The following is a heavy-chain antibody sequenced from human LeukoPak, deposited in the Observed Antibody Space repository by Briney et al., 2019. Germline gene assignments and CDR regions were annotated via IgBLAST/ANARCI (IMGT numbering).Heavy chain of an antibody. D-gene: IGHD3-10*01. CDR1: GFTVSSNF. V-gene: IGHV3-53*01. CDR2: IYAGDSS. CDR3: AKHASGSGGLDP. J-gene: IGHJ5*02. Sequence: GGSLRLSCPASGFTVSSNFMSWVRQAPGKGLAWVSIIYAGDSSQYADSVKGRFTISRDISKNTVYLQMNSLRAEDTAVYYCAKHASGSGGLDPWGQGTLVTVSS.